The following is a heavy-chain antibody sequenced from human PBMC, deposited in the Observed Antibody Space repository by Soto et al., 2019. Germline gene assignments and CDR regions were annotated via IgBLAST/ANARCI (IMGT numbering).Heavy chain of an antibody. V-gene: IGHV1-18*01. CDR2: ISAHSGNT. Sequence: QVQLVQSEGEVKKPGASVKISCRASGYTFTSYAINWVRQAPGQGLEWMGWISAHSGNTNYAQKVQRTGTMTTDPPTSTASTELTSLRSHDTAIYYCARIAASGIVHDFDYRGPGTMATVST. CDR3: ARIAASGIVHDFDY. J-gene: IGHJ4*02. CDR1: GYTFTSYA. D-gene: IGHD6-13*01.